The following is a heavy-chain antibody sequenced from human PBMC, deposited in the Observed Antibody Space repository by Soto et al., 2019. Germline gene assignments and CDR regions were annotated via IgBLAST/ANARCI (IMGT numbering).Heavy chain of an antibody. CDR2: IYYSGST. V-gene: IGHV4-59*01. CDR3: ARVGQLWGIDY. CDR1: GGSISSYY. D-gene: IGHD5-18*01. Sequence: SETLSLTCTVSGGSISSYYWSWIRQPPGKGLEWIGYIYYSGSTNYNPSLKSRVTISVDTSKNQFSLKLSSVTAADTAAYYCARVGQLWGIDYWGQGTLVTVSS. J-gene: IGHJ4*02.